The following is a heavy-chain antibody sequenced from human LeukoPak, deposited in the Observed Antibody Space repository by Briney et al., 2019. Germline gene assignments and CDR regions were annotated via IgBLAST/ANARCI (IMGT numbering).Heavy chain of an antibody. CDR2: ISYGDGTA. J-gene: IGHJ4*02. D-gene: IGHD5-12*01. CDR3: AKDRGYTGYDSGGIDF. V-gene: IGHV3-23*01. Sequence: GGSLRLSCAASGFSFRSYAMNWVRQSPGKGLEWVSSISYGDGTAFYAGSVKGRFTVSRDNSRRTLYLQMVSLRAEDTAVYYCAKDRGYTGYDSGGIDFWGQGTLVTVSS. CDR1: GFSFRSYA.